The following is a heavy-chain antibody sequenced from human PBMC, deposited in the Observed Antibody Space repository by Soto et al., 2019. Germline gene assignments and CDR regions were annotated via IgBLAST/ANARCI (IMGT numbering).Heavy chain of an antibody. J-gene: IGHJ4*02. CDR1: GYTFTSYA. CDR3: ARDVGATDY. D-gene: IGHD1-26*01. Sequence: QVQLVQSGAEVKKPGASVKASCKASGYTFTSYAMHWVRQAPGQRLERMGWINAGNGNTKYSQKFQARVTITRDTSASTAYMELSSRRSEDTAVYYCARDVGATDYWGQGTLVTVSS. V-gene: IGHV1-3*01. CDR2: INAGNGNT.